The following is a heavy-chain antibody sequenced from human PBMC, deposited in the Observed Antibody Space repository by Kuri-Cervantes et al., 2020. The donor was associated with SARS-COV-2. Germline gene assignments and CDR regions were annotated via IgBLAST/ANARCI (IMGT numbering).Heavy chain of an antibody. Sequence: SETLSLTCTVSGGSISSYYWSWIRQPPGKGLEWIGYIYYSGSTNYNPSHKSRVTISVDTSKNQFSLKLSSVTAADTAVYYCARGFYFFSGYYYYGMDVWGQGTTVTVSS. CDR3: ARGFYFFSGYYYYGMDV. D-gene: IGHD2/OR15-2a*01. CDR1: GGSISSYY. V-gene: IGHV4-59*01. J-gene: IGHJ6*02. CDR2: IYYSGST.